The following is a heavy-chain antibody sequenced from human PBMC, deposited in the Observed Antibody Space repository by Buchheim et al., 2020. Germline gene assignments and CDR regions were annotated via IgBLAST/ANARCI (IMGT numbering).Heavy chain of an antibody. V-gene: IGHV3-30*04. D-gene: IGHD1-26*01. Sequence: QVQLVESGGGVVQPGRSLRLSCAASGFTFSRYAMHWVRQAPGRGLEWVAVISYDGSNKYYADSVKGRFTISRDNSKNTLYLQMNSLRAEDTAVYYCARVWGLDPLLSNWYFDLLGRGTL. J-gene: IGHJ2*01. CDR3: ARVWGLDPLLSNWYFDL. CDR2: ISYDGSNK. CDR1: GFTFSRYA.